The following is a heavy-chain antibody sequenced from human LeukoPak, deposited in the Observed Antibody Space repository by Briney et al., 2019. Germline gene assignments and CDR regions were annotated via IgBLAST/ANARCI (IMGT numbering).Heavy chain of an antibody. Sequence: ASVKVSCKASGYTFTSYDINWVRQATGQGLEWMGWMNPNSGNTGYAQKFQGRVTITRNTSISTAYMELSSLRSEDTAVYYCARKRIVGATSWFDPWGQGTLVTVSS. J-gene: IGHJ5*02. D-gene: IGHD1-26*01. CDR2: MNPNSGNT. V-gene: IGHV1-8*03. CDR3: ARKRIVGATSWFDP. CDR1: GYTFTSYD.